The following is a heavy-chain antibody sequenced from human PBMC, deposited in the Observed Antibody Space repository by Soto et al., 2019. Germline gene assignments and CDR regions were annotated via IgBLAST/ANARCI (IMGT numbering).Heavy chain of an antibody. D-gene: IGHD1-1*01. CDR3: ARRLTGSSNFES. CDR1: GGSISSNSYH. V-gene: IGHV4-39*01. Sequence: SETLSLTCTVPGGSISSNSYHWVWVRQPPGRGLEWIGNIYYGGSAYYTPSLKSRVSISVDTSKNEFSLKLSSVTAADTAVYYCARRLTGSSNFESWGQGTLVTVSS. J-gene: IGHJ4*02. CDR2: IYYGGSA.